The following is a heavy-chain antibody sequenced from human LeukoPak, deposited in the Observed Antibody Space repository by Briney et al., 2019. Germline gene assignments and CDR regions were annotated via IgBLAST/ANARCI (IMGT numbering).Heavy chain of an antibody. J-gene: IGHJ4*02. CDR1: GYTFTSYG. Sequence: ASVTVSCTASGYTFTSYGISWVRQAPGQGLEWMGWISAYNGNTNYAQKLQGRVTMTTDTSTSTAYMELRSLRSDDTAVYYCARPTHYYDSSGYGFDYWGQGTLVTVSS. CDR3: ARPTHYYDSSGYGFDY. D-gene: IGHD3-22*01. V-gene: IGHV1-18*01. CDR2: ISAYNGNT.